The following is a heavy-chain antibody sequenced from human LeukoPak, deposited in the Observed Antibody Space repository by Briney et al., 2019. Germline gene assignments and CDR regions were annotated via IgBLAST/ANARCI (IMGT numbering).Heavy chain of an antibody. CDR3: ARTSTFRGDWIKVFDY. CDR1: GGSFSGYY. CDR2: VNDGGST. V-gene: IGHV4-34*01. D-gene: IGHD2-21*01. Sequence: PSETLSLTCAVYGGSFSGYYWSWIRQPPGMGLEWIGEVNDGGSTLYNPSLKSRVTISVDTSKNQFSLKLSSVTAADTAVYYCARTSTFRGDWIKVFDYWGQGTLVTVSS. J-gene: IGHJ4*02.